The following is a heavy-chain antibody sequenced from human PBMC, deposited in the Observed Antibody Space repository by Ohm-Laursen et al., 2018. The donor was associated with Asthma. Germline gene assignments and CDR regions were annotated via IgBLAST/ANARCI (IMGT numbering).Heavy chain of an antibody. D-gene: IGHD4-23*01. CDR1: GFTFSSYA. Sequence: SLRLSCAAFGFTFSSYAMSWVRQAPGKGLEWVSAISGSGGSTYYADSVKGRFTISRDNSKNTLYLQMNSLRAEDTAVYYCATGGNSVRIDYWGQGTLVTVSS. V-gene: IGHV3-23*01. CDR2: ISGSGGST. CDR3: ATGGNSVRIDY. J-gene: IGHJ4*02.